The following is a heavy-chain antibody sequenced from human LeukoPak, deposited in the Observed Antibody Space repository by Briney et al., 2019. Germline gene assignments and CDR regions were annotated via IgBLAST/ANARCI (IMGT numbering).Heavy chain of an antibody. V-gene: IGHV3-23*01. CDR2: ISGSGGST. Sequence: GGSLRLSCAASRFTFSSYAMSWVRQAPGKGLEWVSGISGSGGSTYYADSVKGRFTISRDNSKNTLYLQVNSLRAEDTAVYYCAKGGYCSSTSCPFDYWGQGTQATVSS. CDR1: RFTFSSYA. J-gene: IGHJ4*02. D-gene: IGHD2-2*01. CDR3: AKGGYCSSTSCPFDY.